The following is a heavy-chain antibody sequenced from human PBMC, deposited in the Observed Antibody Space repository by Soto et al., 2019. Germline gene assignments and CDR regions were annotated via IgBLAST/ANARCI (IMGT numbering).Heavy chain of an antibody. V-gene: IGHV3-21*01. J-gene: IGHJ3*02. CDR3: AREVLSTLSYSSSSDAFDI. Sequence: GGSLRLSCAASGFTFSSYSMNWVRQAPGKGLEWVSSISSSSSYIYYADSVKGRFTISRDNAKNSLYLQMNSLRAEDTAVYYCAREVLSTLSYSSSSDAFDIWGQGTMVTVSS. D-gene: IGHD6-13*01. CDR1: GFTFSSYS. CDR2: ISSSSSYI.